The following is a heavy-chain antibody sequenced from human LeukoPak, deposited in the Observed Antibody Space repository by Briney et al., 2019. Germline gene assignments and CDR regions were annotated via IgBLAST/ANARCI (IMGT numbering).Heavy chain of an antibody. Sequence: SVKVSCKASGGTFSSYAISWVRQAPGQGLEWMGRIIPILGIANYAQKFQGRVTITADKSTSTAYMELSSLRSEDTAVYYCARDYYDSSGYCDYWGQGTLVTVSS. CDR1: GGTFSSYA. CDR3: ARDYYDSSGYCDY. J-gene: IGHJ4*02. V-gene: IGHV1-69*04. CDR2: IIPILGIA. D-gene: IGHD3-22*01.